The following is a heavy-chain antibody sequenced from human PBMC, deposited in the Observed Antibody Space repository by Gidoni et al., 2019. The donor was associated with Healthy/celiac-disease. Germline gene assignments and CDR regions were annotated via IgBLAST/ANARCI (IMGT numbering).Heavy chain of an antibody. Sequence: QVQLVQSGAEVKKPGASVKVSCKASGYTFPRYGISWVRQAPGHGLEWMGWISAYNGNTNYAQKLQGRVTMTTDTSTSTAYMELRSLRSDDTAVYYCARDQGAFGVVKVAYDIWGQGTMVTVSS. D-gene: IGHD3-3*01. CDR1: GYTFPRYG. V-gene: IGHV1-18*04. CDR2: ISAYNGNT. CDR3: ARDQGAFGVVKVAYDI. J-gene: IGHJ3*02.